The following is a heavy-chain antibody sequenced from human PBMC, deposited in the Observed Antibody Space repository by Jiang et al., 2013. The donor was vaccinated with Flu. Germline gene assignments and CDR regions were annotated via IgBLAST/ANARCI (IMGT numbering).Heavy chain of an antibody. D-gene: IGHD6-13*01. CDR1: GFTFSGYG. CDR2: IWYDGSNI. Sequence: QLLESGGGVVQPGRSLRLSCAASGFTFSGYGMQWVRQAPGKGLEWVAVIWYDGSNINYADSVKGRFTISRDNSKNTVYLQMNSLRAEDTAVYYCAKDIRGSSWYFKDGYYYYGMDVWGQGTTVTVSS. J-gene: IGHJ6*02. CDR3: AKDIRGSSWYFKDGYYYYGMDV. V-gene: IGHV3-33*06.